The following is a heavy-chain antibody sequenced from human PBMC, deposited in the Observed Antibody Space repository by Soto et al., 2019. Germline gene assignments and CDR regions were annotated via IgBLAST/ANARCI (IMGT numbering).Heavy chain of an antibody. D-gene: IGHD6-13*01. CDR3: AREVAADGTFREDVFDI. J-gene: IGHJ3*02. CDR2: IIPIFTTT. CDR1: GGTFSNHA. Sequence: QVHLVQSGAEVKKPGSSVKVSCKAPGGTFSNHAINWVRQAPGQGLEWMGRIIPIFTTTNYAQKFQGRVTMIADDSTITAYLELISLRHDDTAVYYCAREVAADGTFREDVFDIWGQGTLVSVSS. V-gene: IGHV1-69*12.